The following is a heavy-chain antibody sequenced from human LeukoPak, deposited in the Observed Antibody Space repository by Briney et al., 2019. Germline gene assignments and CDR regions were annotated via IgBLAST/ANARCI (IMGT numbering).Heavy chain of an antibody. Sequence: SVKASCKASGGTFSSYAISWVRQAPGQGLEWMGGIIPIFGTANYAQKFQGRVTITADESTSTAYMELSSLRSEDTAVYYCARDPGYYDSSGYYDYWGQGTLVTVSS. J-gene: IGHJ4*02. CDR1: GGTFSSYA. CDR2: IIPIFGTA. D-gene: IGHD3-22*01. V-gene: IGHV1-69*13. CDR3: ARDPGYYDSSGYYDY.